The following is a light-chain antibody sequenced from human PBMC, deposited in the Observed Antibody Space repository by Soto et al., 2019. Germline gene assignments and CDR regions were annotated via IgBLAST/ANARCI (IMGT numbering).Light chain of an antibody. CDR3: QKYNSAPLT. V-gene: IGKV1-27*01. J-gene: IGKJ4*01. Sequence: DVQMTQSPSSLSAFVGDRVTITCRASQGIAPYLAWFQQKLGKVPKLLIYATSTLQSGVPSRFSGSGSGTDFTLTISSLQPEDIATYYCQKYNSAPLTFGGGTKVEIK. CDR2: ATS. CDR1: QGIAPY.